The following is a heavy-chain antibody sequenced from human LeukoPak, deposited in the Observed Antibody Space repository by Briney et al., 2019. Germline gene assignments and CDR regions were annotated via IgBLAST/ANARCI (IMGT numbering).Heavy chain of an antibody. CDR1: GFTFSSYG. D-gene: IGHD6-6*01. J-gene: IGHJ4*02. CDR3: AKNYSSSLRGGFDY. CDR2: ILYDGNNK. V-gene: IGHV3-30*02. Sequence: GGSLRLSCAASGFTFSSYGMHWVRQAPGKGLEWVTFILYDGNNKYYSDSVKGRFTISRENSKNTLYLQMNSLRAEDTAVYYCAKNYSSSLRGGFDYWGQGTLVTVSS.